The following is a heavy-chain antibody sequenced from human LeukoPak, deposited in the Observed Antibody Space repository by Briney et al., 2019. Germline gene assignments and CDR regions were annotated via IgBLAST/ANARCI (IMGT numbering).Heavy chain of an antibody. CDR3: ARRDTRGGAFDI. CDR1: GFTFSTYW. V-gene: IGHV3-74*01. Sequence: GGSLRLSCAASGFTFSTYWMHWVRQAPGKGLVWVSRISSDGSTTTYADSVKGRCTISRDNAKNTLYLQMNSLRAEDTAVYYCARRDTRGGAFDIWGQGIMVTVSS. CDR2: ISSDGSTT. D-gene: IGHD5-18*01. J-gene: IGHJ3*02.